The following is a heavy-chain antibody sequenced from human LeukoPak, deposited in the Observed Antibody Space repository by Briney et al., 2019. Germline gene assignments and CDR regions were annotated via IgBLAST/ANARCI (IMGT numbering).Heavy chain of an antibody. Sequence: KTGGSLRLSCAASGFTFSDYYMSWIRQAPGRGLEWVSYISSSGSTIYYADSVKGRFTISRDNAKNSLYLQMNSMRAEDTAVYYCARAQKSRFLEWPRGDYFDYWGQGTLVTVSS. CDR3: ARAQKSRFLEWPRGDYFDY. V-gene: IGHV3-11*04. D-gene: IGHD3-3*01. CDR2: ISSSGSTI. CDR1: GFTFSDYY. J-gene: IGHJ4*02.